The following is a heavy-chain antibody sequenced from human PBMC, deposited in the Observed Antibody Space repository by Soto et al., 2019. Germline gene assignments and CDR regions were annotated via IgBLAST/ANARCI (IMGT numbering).Heavy chain of an antibody. J-gene: IGHJ4*02. CDR2: IIPIFGTA. CDR1: GGTFSSYA. D-gene: IGHD4-17*01. Sequence: SVKVSCKASGGTFSSYAISWVRQAPGQGLEWMGGIIPIFGTANYAQKFQGRVTITADESTSTAYMELSSLRSEDTAVYYCARDTDLTLVTTLDYWGQGTPVTVSS. V-gene: IGHV1-69*13. CDR3: ARDTDLTLVTTLDY.